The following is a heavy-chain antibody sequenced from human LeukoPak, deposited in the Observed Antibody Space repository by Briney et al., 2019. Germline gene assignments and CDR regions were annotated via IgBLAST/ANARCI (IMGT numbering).Heavy chain of an antibody. D-gene: IGHD3-10*01. CDR1: GYSFNSYW. V-gene: IGHV5-51*01. Sequence: HGESLKISCKGSGYSFNSYWIGWVRQMPGKGLEWMGIIYPGDSETRYSPSFQGQVIISADKSISTAYLQWSSLKASDTAMYYCARFSYYYGSGTLGSGDPWGQGTLVTVSS. J-gene: IGHJ5*02. CDR2: IYPGDSET. CDR3: ARFSYYYGSGTLGSGDP.